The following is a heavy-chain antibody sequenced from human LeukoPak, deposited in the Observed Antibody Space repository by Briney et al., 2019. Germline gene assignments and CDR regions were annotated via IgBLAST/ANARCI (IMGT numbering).Heavy chain of an antibody. Sequence: GGCLRLSCAASGFTFSTYSMKWVRQAPGKGLEWVSYISDSSAMYYADSVRGRFTISRENDKNSLFLQMNSLRAEDTAVYYCARDGGYSGYDADCWGQGTLVTVSS. D-gene: IGHD5-12*01. V-gene: IGHV3-48*01. J-gene: IGHJ4*02. CDR1: GFTFSTYS. CDR2: ISDSSAM. CDR3: ARDGGYSGYDADC.